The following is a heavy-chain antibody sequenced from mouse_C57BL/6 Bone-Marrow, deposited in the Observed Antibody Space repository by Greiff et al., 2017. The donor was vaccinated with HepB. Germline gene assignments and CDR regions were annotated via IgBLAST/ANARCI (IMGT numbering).Heavy chain of an antibody. CDR1: GYTFTSYG. D-gene: IGHD2-4*01. CDR3: ARGRLRRYFDY. Sequence: QVQLKESGAELARPGASVKLSCKASGYTFTSYGISWVKQRTGQGLEWIGEIYPRSGNTYYNEKFKGKATLTADKSSSTAYMELRSLTSEDSAVYFCARGRLRRYFDYWGQGTTLTVSS. J-gene: IGHJ2*01. CDR2: IYPRSGNT. V-gene: IGHV1-81*01.